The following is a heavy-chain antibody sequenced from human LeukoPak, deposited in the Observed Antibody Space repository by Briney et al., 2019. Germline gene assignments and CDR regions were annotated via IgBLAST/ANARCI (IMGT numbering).Heavy chain of an antibody. J-gene: IGHJ4*02. Sequence: SETLSLTCTVSGGSISIYYWNWIRQPPGKGLEWIGYIYYSGSTNYNPSLKSRVTISVDTSKNQFSLKLSSVTAEDTAVYYCARGGGYHSDYWGQGTLVTVSS. D-gene: IGHD3-22*01. CDR2: IYYSGST. CDR1: GGSISIYY. V-gene: IGHV4-59*01. CDR3: ARGGGYHSDY.